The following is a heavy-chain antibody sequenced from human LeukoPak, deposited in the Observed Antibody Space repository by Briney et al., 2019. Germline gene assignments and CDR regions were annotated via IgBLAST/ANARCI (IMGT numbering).Heavy chain of an antibody. CDR3: AKEGTPQVSTWYDL. CDR1: GVTLSPYG. CDR2: ISYEGGTQ. V-gene: IGHV3-30*18. J-gene: IGHJ5*02. D-gene: IGHD3-10*01. Sequence: AGGSLRLSRAASGVTLSPYGMHWVRQAPGKGLEWVAVISYEGGTQHYADSVKGRFIISRDNPRNTLYLQMNILRTEDTAVYYCAKEGTPQVSTWYDLWGQGTQVIVSS.